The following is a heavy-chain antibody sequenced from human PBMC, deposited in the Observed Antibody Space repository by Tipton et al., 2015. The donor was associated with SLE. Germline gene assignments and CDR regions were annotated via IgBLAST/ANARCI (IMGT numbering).Heavy chain of an antibody. CDR2: IYYSGST. CDR3: ARGPGILAAFDI. Sequence: TLSLTCTVSGGSISSSSYYWGWIRQPPGKGLEWFGSIYYSGSTYYNPSLKSRVTISVDTSKNQFSLKLSSVTAADTAVYYCARGPGILAAFDIWGQGTMVTVSS. D-gene: IGHD1-26*01. V-gene: IGHV4-39*07. CDR1: GGSISSSSYY. J-gene: IGHJ3*02.